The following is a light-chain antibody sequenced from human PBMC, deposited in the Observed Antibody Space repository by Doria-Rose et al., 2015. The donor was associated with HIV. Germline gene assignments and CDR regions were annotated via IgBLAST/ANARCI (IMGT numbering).Light chain of an antibody. CDR3: QQYYDTPS. V-gene: IGKV4-1*01. J-gene: IGKJ3*01. CDR1: QSLLYTSKNY. Sequence: TQSPESLGMSLGERATLNCKSNQSLLYTSKNYLAWYQQKPGQPPKLLIYWASTQQSGVTARFSGSGSGTDFTLTISSLEAEDVAVYYCQQYYDTPSFGPGTTVDIK. CDR2: WAS.